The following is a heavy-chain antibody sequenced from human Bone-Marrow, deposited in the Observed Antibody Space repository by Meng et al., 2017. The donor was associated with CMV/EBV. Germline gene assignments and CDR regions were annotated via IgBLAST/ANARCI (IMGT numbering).Heavy chain of an antibody. CDR2: IIPILGIA. V-gene: IGHV1-69*10. D-gene: IGHD2-21*01. Sequence: SVKVSCKASGGTFSSYAISWVRQAPGQGLEWMGGIIPILGIANYAQKFQGRVTITADKSTSTAYMELSSLRSEDTAVYYCAKVFCGGGSTSGCSQPYDPFDYWGQGTLVTVSS. CDR3: AKVFCGGGSTSGCSQPYDPFDY. J-gene: IGHJ4*02. CDR1: GGTFSSYA.